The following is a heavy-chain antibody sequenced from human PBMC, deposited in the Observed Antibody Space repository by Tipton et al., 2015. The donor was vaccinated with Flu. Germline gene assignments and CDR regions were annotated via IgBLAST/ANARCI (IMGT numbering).Heavy chain of an antibody. Sequence: TLSLTCTVSGDSISSGGHYWGWIRQHPGKGLEWIGYIYSSGTTHYNPSHKSRVTISLDTPKNHFSLKLSSVTAADTAVYYCARKYCSGGGCYHFDYWGQGTLVTVSS. CDR1: GDSISSGGHY. CDR2: IYSSGTT. V-gene: IGHV4-31*03. J-gene: IGHJ4*02. D-gene: IGHD2-15*01. CDR3: ARKYCSGGGCYHFDY.